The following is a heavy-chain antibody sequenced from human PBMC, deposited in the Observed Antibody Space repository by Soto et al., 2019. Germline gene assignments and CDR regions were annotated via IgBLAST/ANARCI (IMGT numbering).Heavy chain of an antibody. V-gene: IGHV4-30-4*01. CDR2: IYYTGST. D-gene: IGHD4-17*01. Sequence: SETLSHTCTVSGGSFRSGDYYWSWVRQPPGKGLEWIGYIYYTGSTFNNPSLKSRVSISIDTSKTPFSLKLSSVTAADTAVYYCARIHFGDELSYYHYGMDVWGQATTVTVSS. CDR3: ARIHFGDELSYYHYGMDV. CDR1: GGSFRSGDYY. J-gene: IGHJ6*02.